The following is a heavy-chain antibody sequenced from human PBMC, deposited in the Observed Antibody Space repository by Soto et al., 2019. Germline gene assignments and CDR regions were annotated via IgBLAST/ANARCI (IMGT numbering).Heavy chain of an antibody. CDR3: AKEGHYDSSGYYHPRSSYGMDV. D-gene: IGHD3-22*01. CDR1: GFTFIIYA. CDR2: ISGSGGST. Sequence: GGALKLSCEASGFTFIIYAMSWVRQAPGKGLEWVSAISGSGGSTYYADSVNGRFTISRDNSKNTLYLQMNSLRAEDTAVYYCAKEGHYDSSGYYHPRSSYGMDVWGQGTTVTVSS. V-gene: IGHV3-23*01. J-gene: IGHJ6*02.